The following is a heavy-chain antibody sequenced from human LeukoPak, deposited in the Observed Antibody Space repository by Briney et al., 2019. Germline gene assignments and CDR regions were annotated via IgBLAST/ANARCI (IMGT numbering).Heavy chain of an antibody. Sequence: PGGSLRLSCAASGFTFNAYAMSWVRQAPGKGLEWVAVISYDGSNKYYADSVKGRFTISRDNSKNTLYLQMNSLRAEDTAVYYCAKDGKQQLFSFSPHDYFDYWGQGTLVTVSS. J-gene: IGHJ4*02. CDR1: GFTFNAYA. CDR2: ISYDGSNK. D-gene: IGHD6-13*01. CDR3: AKDGKQQLFSFSPHDYFDY. V-gene: IGHV3-30*18.